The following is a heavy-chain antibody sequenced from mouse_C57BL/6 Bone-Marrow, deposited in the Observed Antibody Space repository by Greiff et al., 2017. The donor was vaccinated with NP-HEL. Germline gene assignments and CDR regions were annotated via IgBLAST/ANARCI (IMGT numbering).Heavy chain of an antibody. J-gene: IGHJ4*01. CDR1: GFSLTSYG. D-gene: IGHD2-4*01. V-gene: IGHV2-9*01. CDR3: ANNWFYYDYDGLAMDY. Sequence: QVQLQQSGPGLVAPSQSLSITCTVSGFSLTSYGVDWVRQPPGKGLEWLGVIWGGGSTNYNSALMSRLSISKDNSKSQGFLKMNSLQTVDIASYYCANNWFYYDYDGLAMDYWGQGTSVTVSS. CDR2: IWGGGST.